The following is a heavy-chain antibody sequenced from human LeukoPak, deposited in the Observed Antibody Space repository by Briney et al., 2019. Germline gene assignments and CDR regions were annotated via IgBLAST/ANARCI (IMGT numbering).Heavy chain of an antibody. J-gene: IGHJ6*02. Sequence: GGSLRLSCAASGFTFSSYGMHWVRQAPGKGLEWVAVIWYDGSNKYYADSVKGRFTISRDNSKNTLYLQMNSLRAEDTAVYYCARWNHSEGIIPDYYDSSGYYGGYGMDVWGQGTTVTVSS. D-gene: IGHD3-22*01. CDR1: GFTFSSYG. CDR3: ARWNHSEGIIPDYYDSSGYYGGYGMDV. CDR2: IWYDGSNK. V-gene: IGHV3-33*01.